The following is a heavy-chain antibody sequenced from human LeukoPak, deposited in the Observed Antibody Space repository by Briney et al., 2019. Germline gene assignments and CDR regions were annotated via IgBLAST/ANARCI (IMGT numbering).Heavy chain of an antibody. D-gene: IGHD3-10*01. CDR1: GFSFSSYA. V-gene: IGHV3-23*01. CDR3: AKDYSNPYTMDV. J-gene: IGHJ6*02. CDR2: ISGSGGNT. Sequence: GGSLRLSCAASGFSFSSYAVTWVRQAPGQGLEWVSVISGSGGNTYYADSVKGRFTISRDNSNNTLFLQMNSLRAEDTAVYYCAKDYSNPYTMDVWGQGTTVTVSS.